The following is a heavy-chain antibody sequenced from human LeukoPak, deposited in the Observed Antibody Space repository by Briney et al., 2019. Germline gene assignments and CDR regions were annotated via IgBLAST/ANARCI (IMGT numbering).Heavy chain of an antibody. J-gene: IGHJ4*02. CDR3: ARDFIPSLVDWLFNY. V-gene: IGHV1-2*02. CDR2: INPNSGGT. D-gene: IGHD3-9*01. CDR1: GYTFTSYY. Sequence: ASVKVSCKASGYTFTSYYMHWVRQAPGQGLEWMGWINPNSGGTNYAQKFQGRVTMTRDTSISTAYMELSRLRSDDTAVYYCARDFIPSLVDWLFNYWGQGTLVTVSS.